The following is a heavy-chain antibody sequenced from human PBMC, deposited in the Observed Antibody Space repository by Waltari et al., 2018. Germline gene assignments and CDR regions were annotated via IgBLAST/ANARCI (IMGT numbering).Heavy chain of an antibody. CDR1: AYSFTDYY. J-gene: IGHJ4*02. CDR3: AKVTSGAVAFEY. V-gene: IGHV1-2*02. CDR2: INPNNGGT. Sequence: QVQLVQSGAEVKKPGASVKVSCKASAYSFTDYYMHWMRQAPGQGLEWIGWINPNNGGTDYAQNFQGRVTMTRDTSNSPAYMELSRLTSDDTAVYYCAKVTSGAVAFEYWGQGTLVTVSS. D-gene: IGHD6-19*01.